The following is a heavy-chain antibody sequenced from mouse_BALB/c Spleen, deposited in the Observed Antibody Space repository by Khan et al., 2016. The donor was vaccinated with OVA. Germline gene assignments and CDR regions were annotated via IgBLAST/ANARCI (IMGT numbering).Heavy chain of an antibody. CDR3: ARQPCDHYKIIDY. CDR1: GFSLTTYG. D-gene: IGHD1-2*01. J-gene: IGHJ4*01. V-gene: IGHV2-6-1*01. Sequence: QVQLKQSGPGLAAPSQSLSITCTISGFSLTTYGVHWVRQPPGKGLEWLVVIWSDGTTNYNSALKSRLTITKDNSQRHVFLKMISLQTDDPAIYFCARQPCDHYKIIDYWGQGTSVTVSS. CDR2: IWSDGTT.